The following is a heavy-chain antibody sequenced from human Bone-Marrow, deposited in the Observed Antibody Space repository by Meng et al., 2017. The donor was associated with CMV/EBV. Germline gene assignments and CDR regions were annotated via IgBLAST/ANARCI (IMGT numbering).Heavy chain of an antibody. V-gene: IGHV4-39*07. CDR2: IHYSGTT. J-gene: IGHJ4*02. CDR1: GDSISSSIYY. CDR3: ARDITRDHY. Sequence: SETLSLTCTVSGDSISSSIYYWGWIRQPPGKGLEWIASIHYSGTTYYNPSLKSRVTISVDTSKNQFSLKVTSVTAADTAVYYCARDITRDHYWGQGTLVTVSS.